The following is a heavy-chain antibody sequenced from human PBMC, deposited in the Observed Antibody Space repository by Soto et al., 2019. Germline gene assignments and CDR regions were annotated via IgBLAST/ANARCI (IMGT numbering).Heavy chain of an antibody. J-gene: IGHJ6*02. V-gene: IGHV3-33*01. Sequence: QVQLVESGGGVVQPGRSLRLSCTASGFTFGNYGMHWVRQAPGKGLEWVAVIWYDGSNIYYADSVKGRFTISRDNSKNTLYLQMNSLRTEDTAVYYCARTPVRGTAMVIRYGMDVWGQGTTVTVSS. CDR2: IWYDGSNI. CDR1: GFTFGNYG. CDR3: ARTPVRGTAMVIRYGMDV. D-gene: IGHD5-18*01.